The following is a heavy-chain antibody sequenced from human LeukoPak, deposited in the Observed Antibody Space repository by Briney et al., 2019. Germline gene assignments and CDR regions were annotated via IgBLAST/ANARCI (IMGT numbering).Heavy chain of an antibody. CDR1: GFTFSTYS. V-gene: IGHV3-48*04. D-gene: IGHD1-1*01. CDR2: IDSTSSTI. J-gene: IGHJ4*02. CDR3: ARLDGGWNVY. Sequence: GGSLRLPCAASGFTFSTYSMNWVRQAPGKGLEWISYIDSTSSTIYYAGSVRGRFTISRDNAKNSLYLQMNSLRAEDTAVYYCARLDGGWNVYWGQGTLVTVSS.